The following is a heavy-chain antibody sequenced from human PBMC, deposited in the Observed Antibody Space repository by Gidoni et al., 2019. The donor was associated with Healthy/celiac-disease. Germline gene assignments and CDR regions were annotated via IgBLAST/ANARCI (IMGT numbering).Heavy chain of an antibody. V-gene: IGHV3-33*01. Sequence: QVQLVESGGGVVQPGRSLRRSCAASGFTFSRHGLHWVRQAPGQGMGWVAVIWYDGSNKYYADSVKGRFTISRDNSKNTLYLQMNSLRAEDTAVYYCARDRDYYDSSGYSRTFDPWGQGTLVTVSS. J-gene: IGHJ5*02. D-gene: IGHD3-22*01. CDR3: ARDRDYYDSSGYSRTFDP. CDR2: IWYDGSNK. CDR1: GFTFSRHG.